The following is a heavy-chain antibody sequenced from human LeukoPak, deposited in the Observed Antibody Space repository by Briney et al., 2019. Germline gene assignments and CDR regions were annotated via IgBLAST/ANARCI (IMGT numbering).Heavy chain of an antibody. CDR2: INHSGST. D-gene: IGHD3-10*01. CDR1: GGSFSGYY. J-gene: IGHJ4*02. Sequence: PSETLSLTCALYGGSFSGYYWSWIRQPPGKGLEWIGEINHSGSTNYNPSLKSRVTISVDTSKNQFSLKLGSVTAADTAVYYCARYKFGSDYFDYWGQGTLVTVSS. CDR3: ARYKFGSDYFDY. V-gene: IGHV4-34*01.